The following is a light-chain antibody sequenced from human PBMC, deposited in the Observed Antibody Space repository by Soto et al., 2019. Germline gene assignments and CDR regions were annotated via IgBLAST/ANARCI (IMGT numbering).Light chain of an antibody. CDR1: PSVSSY. CDR3: QQRSNWPPT. J-gene: IGKJ1*01. Sequence: EIVLTQSPAPLSLSPGERATLSCRASPSVSSYLACYQQKPGQAPRLLIYDASNRATGIPARFSGSGAGTDFTLTISRLEPEDFAVYYCQQRSNWPPTCGQGTKVEIK. V-gene: IGKV3-11*01. CDR2: DAS.